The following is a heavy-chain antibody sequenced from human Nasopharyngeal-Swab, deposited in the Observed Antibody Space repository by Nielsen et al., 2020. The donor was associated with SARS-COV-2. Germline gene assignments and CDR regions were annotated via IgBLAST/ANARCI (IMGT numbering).Heavy chain of an antibody. V-gene: IGHV3-30-3*01. D-gene: IGHD6-13*01. CDR2: ISYDGSKK. J-gene: IGHJ6*02. Sequence: GGSLRLSCAASGFTFSSYAMHWVRQAPGKGLEWVAVISYDGSKKYYADSVKGRFTISRDNSKNTLYLQMNSLRAEDTAVYYCARDRGSSWYTYYYYGMDVWGQGTTVTVSS. CDR3: ARDRGSSWYTYYYYGMDV. CDR1: GFTFSSYA.